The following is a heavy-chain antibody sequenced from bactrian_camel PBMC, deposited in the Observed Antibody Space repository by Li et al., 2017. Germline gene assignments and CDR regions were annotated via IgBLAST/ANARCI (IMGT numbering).Heavy chain of an antibody. CDR3: AASGFTAYCNLMGAFRY. V-gene: IGHV3S1*01. CDR2: IDTDGTT. CDR1: RYTYSEYC. J-gene: IGHJ4*01. D-gene: IGHD1*01. Sequence: HVQLVESGGGSVRAGGSLRLSCAASRYTYSEYCVGWFRQAPGKEREGVAAIDTDGTTAYAHSVKGRFTISKDSAKNTLYLQMNSLKPEDTAMYYCAASGFTAYCNLMGAFRYWGQGTQVTVS.